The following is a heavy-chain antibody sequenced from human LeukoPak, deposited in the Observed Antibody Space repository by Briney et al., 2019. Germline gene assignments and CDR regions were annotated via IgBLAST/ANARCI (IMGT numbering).Heavy chain of an antibody. V-gene: IGHV3-74*03. CDR1: GFTFSSYW. D-gene: IGHD6-13*01. CDR2: IRTDGTIT. J-gene: IGHJ4*02. Sequence: GGSLRLSCAASGFTFSSYWMHWVRQAPGKGLVWVSRIRTDGTITTYADSVKGRFSISRDNAKNTLYLQVNSLRVEDTAVYYCAREGAAAGLDCWGQGTLDTVSS. CDR3: AREGAAAGLDC.